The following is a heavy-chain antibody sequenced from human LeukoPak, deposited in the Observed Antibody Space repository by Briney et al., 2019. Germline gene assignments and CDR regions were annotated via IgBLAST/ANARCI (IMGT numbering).Heavy chain of an antibody. J-gene: IGHJ3*02. V-gene: IGHV3-21*01. Sequence: GGSLRLSCAASGFTFTNYNMNWVRQAPGKGLEWVSSISSSTYIYYADSVKGRFTISRDNAKNSLYLQMNSLRAEDTAVYYCAREFCSGGNCYSDAFDIWGQGTMVTVSS. CDR1: GFTFTNYN. D-gene: IGHD2-15*01. CDR2: ISSSTYI. CDR3: AREFCSGGNCYSDAFDI.